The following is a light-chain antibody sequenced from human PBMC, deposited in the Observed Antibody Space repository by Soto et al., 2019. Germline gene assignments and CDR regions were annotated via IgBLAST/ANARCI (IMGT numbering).Light chain of an antibody. CDR1: ISNIGNNF. Sequence: QSVLTQPPSASGAPGQRVTISCSGSISNIGNNFVFWYQHLPGTAPKLVIDRNNQRPSGVRDRFSGSKSGTSASLAISGLRSEDEADYYCAAWDDRLSGAVFGGGTQLTVL. V-gene: IGLV1-47*01. CDR2: RNN. J-gene: IGLJ7*01. CDR3: AAWDDRLSGAV.